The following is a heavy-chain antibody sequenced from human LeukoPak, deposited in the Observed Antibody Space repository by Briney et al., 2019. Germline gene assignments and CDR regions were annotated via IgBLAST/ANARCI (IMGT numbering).Heavy chain of an antibody. CDR2: ISYDGSNK. Sequence: GGSLRLSCAASGFTFSSYGMHWVRQAPGKGLEWVAVISYDGSNKYYADSVKGRFTISRDNSKNTLYLQMNSLRAEDTAVYYCARDRDCSSTSCYNAFDIWGQGTMVTVSS. V-gene: IGHV3-30*03. CDR3: ARDRDCSSTSCYNAFDI. CDR1: GFTFSSYG. D-gene: IGHD2-2*02. J-gene: IGHJ3*02.